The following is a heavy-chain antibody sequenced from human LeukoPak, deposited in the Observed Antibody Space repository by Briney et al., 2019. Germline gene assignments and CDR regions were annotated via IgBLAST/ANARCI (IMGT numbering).Heavy chain of an antibody. D-gene: IGHD3-22*01. CDR1: GGSISSYY. J-gene: IGHJ4*02. CDR3: ARTTYYYDSSGYYPMGYFDY. V-gene: IGHV4-59*01. Sequence: SETLSLTCTVSGGSISSYYWSWTRQPPGKGLEWIGYIYYSGSTNYNPSLKSRVTISVDTSKNQFSLKLSSVTAADTAVYYCARTTYYYDSSGYYPMGYFDYWGQGTLVTVSS. CDR2: IYYSGST.